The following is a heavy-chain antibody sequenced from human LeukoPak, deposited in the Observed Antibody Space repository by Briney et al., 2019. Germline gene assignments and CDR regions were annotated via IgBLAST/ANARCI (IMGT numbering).Heavy chain of an antibody. J-gene: IGHJ4*02. CDR2: IYYSGST. D-gene: IGHD6-19*01. CDR3: AGTRIAVAGTSFDY. Sequence: KPSETLSLTCTVSGGSISSYYWSWIRQPPGKGLEWIGYIYYSGSTNYNPSLKSRVTISVDTSKNQFSLKLSSVTAADTAVYYCAGTRIAVAGTSFDYWGQGTLVTVSS. V-gene: IGHV4-59*01. CDR1: GGSISSYY.